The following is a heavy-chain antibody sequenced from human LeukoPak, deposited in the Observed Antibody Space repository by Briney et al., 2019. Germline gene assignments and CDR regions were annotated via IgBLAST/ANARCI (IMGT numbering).Heavy chain of an antibody. D-gene: IGHD2-15*01. CDR1: GFTFSSYE. Sequence: GGSLRLSYAASGFTFSSYEMNWVRQAPGKGLEWVSYISSSGSTIYYADSVKGRFTISRDNAKNSLYLQMNSLRAEDTAVYYCEGLGYCSGGSCYSVPGYWGQGTLVTVSS. CDR2: ISSSGSTI. CDR3: EGLGYCSGGSCYSVPGY. J-gene: IGHJ4*02. V-gene: IGHV3-48*03.